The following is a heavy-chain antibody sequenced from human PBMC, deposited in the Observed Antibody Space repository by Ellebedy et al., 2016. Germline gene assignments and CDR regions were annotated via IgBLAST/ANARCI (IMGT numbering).Heavy chain of an antibody. Sequence: ASVKVSCKASGYTFTSYAMHWVRQAPGQRLEWMGWINADNGNTKYSQKFQGRVTITRDTSASTAYMELSSLRSEDTAVYYCARDQWLVRIGGWFDPWGQGTLVTVSS. CDR1: GYTFTSYA. CDR2: INADNGNT. J-gene: IGHJ5*02. D-gene: IGHD6-19*01. V-gene: IGHV1-3*01. CDR3: ARDQWLVRIGGWFDP.